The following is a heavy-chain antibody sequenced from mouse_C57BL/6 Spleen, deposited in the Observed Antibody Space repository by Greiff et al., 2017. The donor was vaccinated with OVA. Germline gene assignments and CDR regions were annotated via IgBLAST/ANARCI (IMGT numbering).Heavy chain of an antibody. Sequence: EVKLVESEGGLVQPGSSMKLSCTASGFTFSDYYMAWVRQVPEKGLEWVANINYDGSSTYYLDSLKSRFIISRDNAKNILYLQMSSLKSEDTATYYCARQLRFPDYFDYWGQGTTLTVSS. D-gene: IGHD3-2*02. CDR1: GFTFSDYY. CDR2: INYDGSST. CDR3: ARQLRFPDYFDY. J-gene: IGHJ2*01. V-gene: IGHV5-16*01.